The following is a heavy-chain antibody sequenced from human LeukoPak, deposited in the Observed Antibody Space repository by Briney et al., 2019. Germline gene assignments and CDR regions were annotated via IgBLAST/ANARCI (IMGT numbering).Heavy chain of an antibody. CDR1: GGSVSSGSYY. CDR3: ARTTVMGAFDI. Sequence: PSETLSLTCTVSGGSVSSGSYYWSWIRQPPGKGLKWIGYIYYSGSTNYNPSLKSRVTISVDTSKNQFSLKLSSVTAADTAVYYCARTTVMGAFDIWGQGTMVTVSS. CDR2: IYYSGST. D-gene: IGHD4-17*01. J-gene: IGHJ3*02. V-gene: IGHV4-61*01.